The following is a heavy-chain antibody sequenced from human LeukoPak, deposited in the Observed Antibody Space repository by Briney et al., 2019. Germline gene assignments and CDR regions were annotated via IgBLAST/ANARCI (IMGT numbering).Heavy chain of an antibody. D-gene: IGHD5-18*01. J-gene: IGHJ2*01. CDR2: IYQSGST. CDR1: GYSISSGQK. Sequence: SETLSLTCGVSGYSISSGQKWGWIRQPPGKGLEWIGSIYQSGSTHYNPSLKSRVITSVDTSKNQFSLKLTSVTAADTAVYYCAVDSDGRFDLWGRGTLVTVSS. V-gene: IGHV4-38-2*01. CDR3: AVDSDGRFDL.